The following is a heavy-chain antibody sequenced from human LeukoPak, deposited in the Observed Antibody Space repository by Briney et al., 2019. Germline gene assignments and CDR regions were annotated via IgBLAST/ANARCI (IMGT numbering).Heavy chain of an antibody. Sequence: ASVKVSCKASGYTFTVYYMHWVRQAPGQGLEWMGWINPNSGGTNYAQKFQGRVTMTRDTSISTAYMELSRLRSGDTAVYYCASPGYSYGPYYYYYGMDVWGQGTTVTVSS. J-gene: IGHJ6*02. CDR1: GYTFTVYY. V-gene: IGHV1-2*02. D-gene: IGHD5-18*01. CDR2: INPNSGGT. CDR3: ASPGYSYGPYYYYYGMDV.